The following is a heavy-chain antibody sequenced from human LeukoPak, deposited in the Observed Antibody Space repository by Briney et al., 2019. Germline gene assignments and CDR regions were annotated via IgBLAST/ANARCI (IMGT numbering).Heavy chain of an antibody. CDR3: ARGGHIVVVPAADPYYYYYYGMDV. Sequence: GGSLRLSCAASGFTFGTYSMNWVRQAPGKGLEWISYISSSSSTIYYADSVKGRFTFSRDNAKNSLYLQMNSLRAEDTAVYYCARGGHIVVVPAADPYYYYYYGMDVWGQGATVTVSS. V-gene: IGHV3-48*04. CDR1: GFTFGTYS. D-gene: IGHD2-2*01. CDR2: ISSSSSTI. J-gene: IGHJ6*02.